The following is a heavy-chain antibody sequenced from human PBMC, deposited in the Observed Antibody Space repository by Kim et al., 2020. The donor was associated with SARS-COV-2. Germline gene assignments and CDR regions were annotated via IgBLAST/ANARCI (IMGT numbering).Heavy chain of an antibody. CDR2: ISSSSTYK. Sequence: GGSLRLSCTASGFTFSGYTMHWVRQAPGKGLEWVSSISSSSTYKYYAESVKGRFTISRDNAKNSLYLQMNSLRAEDTAVYYCARGIYYYDSNGYAEGIYWGQGTLVTVSS. CDR3: ARGIYYYDSNGYAEGIY. V-gene: IGHV3-21*01. D-gene: IGHD3-22*01. CDR1: GFTFSGYT. J-gene: IGHJ4*02.